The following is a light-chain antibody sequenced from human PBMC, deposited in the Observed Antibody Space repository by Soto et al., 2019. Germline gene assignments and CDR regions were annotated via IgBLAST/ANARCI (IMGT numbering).Light chain of an antibody. CDR2: KAS. CDR3: QHYNSYSEA. Sequence: DIQMAQVPSTLSGSVGDRVTITWRASQTISSWLAWYQQKPGKAPKLLIYKASTLKSGVPSRFSGSGSGTEFTLTISSLQPDDFATYYCQHYNSYSEAFGQGTKVDIK. V-gene: IGKV1-5*03. J-gene: IGKJ1*01. CDR1: QTISSW.